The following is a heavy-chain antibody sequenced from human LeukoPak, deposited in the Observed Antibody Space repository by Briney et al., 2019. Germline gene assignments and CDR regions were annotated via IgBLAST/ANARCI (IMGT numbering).Heavy chain of an antibody. CDR3: ARQHGSGSYYRRAIDY. V-gene: IGHV5-51*01. CDR2: IYPGDSDT. Sequence: GGSLQISCEASGYSFTTYWIGCVRQMPGKRLEWMGIIYPGDSDTRYSPSFQGQVTISADKSITTAYLQWSSLTASDTAMYYCARQHGSGSYYRRAIDYWGQGTLVTVSS. J-gene: IGHJ4*02. D-gene: IGHD3-10*01. CDR1: GYSFTTYW.